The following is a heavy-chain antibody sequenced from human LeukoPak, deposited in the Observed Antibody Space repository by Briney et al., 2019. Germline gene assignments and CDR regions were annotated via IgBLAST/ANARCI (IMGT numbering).Heavy chain of an antibody. V-gene: IGHV3-48*03. CDR3: VRDKSGCCFDY. Sequence: GGSLRLSCAASGFTISSCEMNWVRHAPGKGLEWISYIHSSCSTIYYADSVKGRFTISRDNAKNSLYLQMNSLRAEDTAVYYCVRDKSGCCFDYWGQGTLVTVSS. D-gene: IGHD1-26*01. CDR1: GFTISSCE. J-gene: IGHJ4*02. CDR2: IHSSCSTI.